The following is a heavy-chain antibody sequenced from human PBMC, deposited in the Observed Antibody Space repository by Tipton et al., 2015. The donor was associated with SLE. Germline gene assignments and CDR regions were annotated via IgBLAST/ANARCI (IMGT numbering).Heavy chain of an antibody. CDR1: GGSISSSSYY. CDR3: ASHRGLGAHPGY. CDR2: IYYSGST. D-gene: IGHD3/OR15-3a*01. V-gene: IGHV4-39*07. J-gene: IGHJ4*02. Sequence: LRLSCTVSGGSISSSSYYWGWIRQPPGKGLEWIGSIYYSGSTYYNPSLKSRVTISVDTSKSQFSLKLSSVTAADTAVYYCASHRGLGAHPGYWGQGTLVTVSS.